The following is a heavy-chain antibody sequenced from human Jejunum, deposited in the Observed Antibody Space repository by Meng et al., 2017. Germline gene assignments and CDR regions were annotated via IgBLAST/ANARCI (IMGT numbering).Heavy chain of an antibody. J-gene: IGHJ4*02. Sequence: GESLKISCVASGFTFSNYAMHWVRQAPGKGLEWVAGISYDGSNLYYGDAVKGRFSIARDNSKNTLYLQMNSLRPEDTAVVYCARAPDYGDFKYYFYYWGQGTQVNVSS. CDR2: ISYDGSNL. V-gene: IGHV3-30*01. CDR1: GFTFSNYA. CDR3: ARAPDYGDFKYYFYY. D-gene: IGHD4-17*01.